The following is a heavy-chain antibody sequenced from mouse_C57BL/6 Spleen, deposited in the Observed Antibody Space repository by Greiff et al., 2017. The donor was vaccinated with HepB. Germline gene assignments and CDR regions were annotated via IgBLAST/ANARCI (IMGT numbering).Heavy chain of an antibody. Sequence: QVQLKESGAELARPGASVKLSCKASGYTFTSYGISWVKQRTGQGLEWIGEIYPRSGNTYYNEKCKGKATLTADKSSSTAYMELRSLTSEDSAVYFWARWNGSSFYYAMDYWGQGTSVTVSS. D-gene: IGHD1-1*01. CDR1: GYTFTSYG. J-gene: IGHJ4*01. V-gene: IGHV1-81*01. CDR2: IYPRSGNT. CDR3: ARWNGSSFYYAMDY.